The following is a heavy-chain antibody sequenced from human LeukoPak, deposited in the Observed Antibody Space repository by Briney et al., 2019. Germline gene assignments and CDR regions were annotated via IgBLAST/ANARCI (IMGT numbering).Heavy chain of an antibody. Sequence: GGSLRLSCAASGFTFSRYSMNWVRQAPGKGLEWVSAISGSGGSTYYADSVKGRFTISRDNSKNTLSLQMNSLRAEDTAIYYCAKDLVTGSLDYWGQGTLVTVSS. J-gene: IGHJ4*02. V-gene: IGHV3-23*01. CDR1: GFTFSRYS. D-gene: IGHD3-10*01. CDR3: AKDLVTGSLDY. CDR2: ISGSGGST.